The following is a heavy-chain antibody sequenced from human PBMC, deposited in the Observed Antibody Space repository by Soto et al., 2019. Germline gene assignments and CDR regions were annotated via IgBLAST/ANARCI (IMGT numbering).Heavy chain of an antibody. CDR2: VHYSGNP. V-gene: IGHV4-59*01. D-gene: IGHD3-10*01. J-gene: IGHJ3*02. CDR1: SGSISGYY. CDR3: ARDRGGFGEYDAFDI. Sequence: SSETLSLTCTVSSGSISGYYWGWIRQPPGEGLEWIGYVHYSGNPNYSPSFKSRVTMSVDTSKNRFSLKLNSVTAADTAVYYCARDRGGFGEYDAFDIWGQGTMVTVSS.